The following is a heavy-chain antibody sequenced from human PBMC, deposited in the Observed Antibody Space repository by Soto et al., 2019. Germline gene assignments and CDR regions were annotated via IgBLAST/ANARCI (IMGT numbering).Heavy chain of an antibody. D-gene: IGHD5-18*01. V-gene: IGHV1-69*13. Sequence: ASVKVSCKASGGTFSSYAISWVRQAPGQGLEWMGGIIPIFGTANYAQKFQGRVTITADESTSTAYMELSSLRSEDTAVYYCARDPSPNSYGPGGFDYWGQGTLVTVSS. J-gene: IGHJ4*02. CDR1: GGTFSSYA. CDR2: IIPIFGTA. CDR3: ARDPSPNSYGPGGFDY.